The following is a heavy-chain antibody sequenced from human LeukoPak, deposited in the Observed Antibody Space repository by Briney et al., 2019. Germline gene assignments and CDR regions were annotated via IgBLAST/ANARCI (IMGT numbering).Heavy chain of an antibody. V-gene: IGHV4-39*07. J-gene: IGHJ4*02. CDR3: ARNKRDVRYYDILTDYPKYFFDH. Sequence: KPSETLSLTCTVSGGSISSSSYYWGWIRQPPGKGLEWIGSIYYSGSTYYNPSLKSRVTISVDTSKNQFSLKMSSVTAADTTVYYCARNKRDVRYYDILTDYPKYFFDHWGQGTLVTVSS. D-gene: IGHD3-9*01. CDR2: IYYSGST. CDR1: GGSISSSSYY.